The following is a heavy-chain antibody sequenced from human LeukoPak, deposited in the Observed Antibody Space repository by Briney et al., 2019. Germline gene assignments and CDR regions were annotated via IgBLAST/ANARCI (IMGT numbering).Heavy chain of an antibody. V-gene: IGHV3-13*01. CDR2: IGTAGDT. CDR3: ARGWFGEFPGWYFDL. CDR1: GFTFSSYD. J-gene: IGHJ2*01. D-gene: IGHD3-10*01. Sequence: PGESLRLSCAASGFTFSSYDMHWVRQATGKGLEWVSAIGTAGDTYYPGSVKGRFTISRENAKNSLYLQMNSLRAGDTAVYYCARGWFGEFPGWYFDLWGRGTLVTVSS.